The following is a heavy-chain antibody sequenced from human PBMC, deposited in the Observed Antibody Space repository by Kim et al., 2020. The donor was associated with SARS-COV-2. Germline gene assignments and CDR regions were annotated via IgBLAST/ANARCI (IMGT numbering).Heavy chain of an antibody. CDR3: AKDQEYGFWSGYYMEGDI. CDR2: ICVSVGST. Sequence: GGSLRLSCAASGFTFSSYAMSWVRQAPGKGLEWVSAICVSVGSTYYADSVKGRFTISRDNSKNTLYLQMNSLRAEDTAVYYCAKDQEYGFWSGYYMEGDIWGQGTMVTVSS. CDR1: GFTFSSYA. D-gene: IGHD3-3*01. J-gene: IGHJ3*02. V-gene: IGHV3-23*01.